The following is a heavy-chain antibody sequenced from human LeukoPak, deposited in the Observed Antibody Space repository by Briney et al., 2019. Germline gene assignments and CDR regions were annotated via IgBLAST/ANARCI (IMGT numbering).Heavy chain of an antibody. J-gene: IGHJ4*02. CDR2: IYYSGST. V-gene: IGHV4-39*07. D-gene: IGHD4-17*01. CDR3: ARDRSYGDYEGYFDY. CDR1: GGSISSGSYY. Sequence: PSETLSLTCTVSGGSISSGSYYWSWIRQPAGKGLEWIGTIYYSGSTYYNPSLKSRVTISVDTSKNQFSLRLSSVTAADTAVYYCARDRSYGDYEGYFDYWGQGTLVTVSS.